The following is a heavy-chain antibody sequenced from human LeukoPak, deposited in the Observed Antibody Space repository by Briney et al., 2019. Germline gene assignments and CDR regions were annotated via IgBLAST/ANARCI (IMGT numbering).Heavy chain of an antibody. D-gene: IGHD4-17*01. CDR1: GFTVSSNY. J-gene: IGHJ6*02. CDR3: AKDHRYGDYSPWDYYYGMDV. CDR2: IYSGGST. Sequence: GGSLRLSCAASGFTVSSNYMSWVRQAPGKGLEWVSVIYSGGSTYYADSVKGRFTISRDNSKNTLYLQMNSLRAEDTAVYYCAKDHRYGDYSPWDYYYGMDVWGQGTTVTVSS. V-gene: IGHV3-53*05.